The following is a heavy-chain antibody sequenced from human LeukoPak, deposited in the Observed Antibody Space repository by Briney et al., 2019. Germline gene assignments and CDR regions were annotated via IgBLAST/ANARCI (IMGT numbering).Heavy chain of an antibody. Sequence: GGSLRLSCAASGFTFRSNAMHWVRQAPGKGLEWVAFISYDGSNKYYADSVKGRFTISRDNSKNTVYLQMNSLRAGDTAVYHFAEDFATRYCADYWGQGTPVTVFS. D-gene: IGHD2-15*01. CDR3: AEDFATRYCADY. V-gene: IGHV3-30*18. CDR2: ISYDGSNK. CDR1: GFTFRSNA. J-gene: IGHJ4*02.